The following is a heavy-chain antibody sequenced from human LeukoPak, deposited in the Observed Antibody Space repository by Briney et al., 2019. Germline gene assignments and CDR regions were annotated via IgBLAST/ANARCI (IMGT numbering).Heavy chain of an antibody. V-gene: IGHV1-69*13. Sequence: SVKVSCKASGGTFSSYAISWVRQAPGQGLEWMGGIIPIFGTANYAQKFQGRVTITADESTSTAYMGLSSLRSEDTAVYYCARVVVAATPLYYYYYGMDVWGQGTTVTVSS. D-gene: IGHD2-15*01. CDR2: IIPIFGTA. J-gene: IGHJ6*02. CDR1: GGTFSSYA. CDR3: ARVVVAATPLYYYYYGMDV.